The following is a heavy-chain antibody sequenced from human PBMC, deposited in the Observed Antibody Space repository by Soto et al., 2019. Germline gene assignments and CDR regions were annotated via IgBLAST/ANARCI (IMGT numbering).Heavy chain of an antibody. CDR2: MNPNTGNS. CDR3: ARRAETNGWNGFGADKYYFEF. V-gene: IGHV1-8*01. D-gene: IGHD1-1*01. CDR1: GYTFTSYD. J-gene: IGHJ4*02. Sequence: ASVKFSCKASGYTFTSYDIYWVRQATGQGLEWMGWMNPNTGNSGYAQKFQGRVTMTSDTSISTAHMELSSLRSEDTAVYYCARRAETNGWNGFGADKYYFEFWGQGTLVTVSS.